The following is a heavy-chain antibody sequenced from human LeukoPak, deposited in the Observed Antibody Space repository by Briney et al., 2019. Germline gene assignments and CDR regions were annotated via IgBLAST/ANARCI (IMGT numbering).Heavy chain of an antibody. CDR3: ARDLSKQWLVRGAFDI. CDR1: GFTLSSHA. V-gene: IGHV3-23*01. CDR2: ISDNGSNT. Sequence: PGGSLRLSCEVSGFTLSSHAMSWVRQAPGKGLEWVTVISDNGSNTYYADSVKGRFTISRDNAKNSLYLQMNSLRAEDTAVYYCARDLSKQWLVRGAFDIWGQGTMVTVSS. D-gene: IGHD6-19*01. J-gene: IGHJ3*02.